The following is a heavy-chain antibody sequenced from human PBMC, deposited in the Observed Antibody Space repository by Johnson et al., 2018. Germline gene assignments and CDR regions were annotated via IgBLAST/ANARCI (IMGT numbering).Heavy chain of an antibody. CDR1: GFTFSTYV. CDR2: ISYDGSNK. V-gene: IGHV3-30-3*01. Sequence: QVQLVQSGGGVVQPGRSXRLSCAASGFTFSTYVMEWVRQAPGKGLEWVAVISYDGSNKYYADSVKGRFTISRDNSKNTLYLQMNSLRAEDTAVYYCARDQYYYGSGSYYGAFDIWGQGTMVTVSS. J-gene: IGHJ3*02. CDR3: ARDQYYYGSGSYYGAFDI. D-gene: IGHD3-10*01.